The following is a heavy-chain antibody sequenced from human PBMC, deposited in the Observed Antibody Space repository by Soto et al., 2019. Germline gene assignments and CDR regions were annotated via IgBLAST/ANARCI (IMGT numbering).Heavy chain of an antibody. Sequence: PSETLSLTCSVSGVSVTGDADFWGWIRQFPGQGLEWIGTIFNSGQTFYNEFLESRVTMSVNPSHNQFSLRLTSVTAADTAVYFCAKHKGRSSSFLPELDAWGQGTKVTVSS. D-gene: IGHD6-6*01. CDR1: GVSVTGDADF. J-gene: IGHJ6*02. CDR2: IFNSGQT. CDR3: AKHKGRSSSFLPELDA. V-gene: IGHV4-39*01.